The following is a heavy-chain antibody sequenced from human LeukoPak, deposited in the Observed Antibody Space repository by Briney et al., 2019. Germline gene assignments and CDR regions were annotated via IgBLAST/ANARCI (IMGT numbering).Heavy chain of an antibody. CDR1: GFSFSSYG. J-gene: IGHJ4*02. CDR2: IRSDGSNK. V-gene: IGHV3-30*02. Sequence: GGSLRLSCAGSGFSFSSYGMHWVRQAPGKGLEWMAFIRSDGSNKYYADSVKGRFTISRDNSKNTLYLQMNSLRAEDTAVYYCARGKWSTRHWGQGTLVTVSS. CDR3: ARGKWSTRH. D-gene: IGHD2-15*01.